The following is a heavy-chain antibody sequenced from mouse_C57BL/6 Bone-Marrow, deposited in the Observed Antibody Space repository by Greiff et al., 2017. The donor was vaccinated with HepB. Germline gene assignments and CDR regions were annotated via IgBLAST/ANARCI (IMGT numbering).Heavy chain of an antibody. D-gene: IGHD2-4*01. CDR3: ATMITTWYFDV. CDR2: ISSGSSTI. V-gene: IGHV5-17*02. CDR1: GFTFSSFG. J-gene: IGHJ1*01. Sequence: EVQRVESGGGLVQPGGSRKLSCAASGFTFSSFGMHWVRQAPEKGLEWVAYISSGSSTIYYADTVKGRFPISRDNPKNTLFLQMTSLRSEDTAMYYCATMITTWYFDVWGAGTTVTVSS.